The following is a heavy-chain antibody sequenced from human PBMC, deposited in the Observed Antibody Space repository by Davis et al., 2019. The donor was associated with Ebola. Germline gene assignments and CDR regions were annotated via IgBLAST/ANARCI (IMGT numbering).Heavy chain of an antibody. CDR2: ISSSGEIT. Sequence: PGGSLRLSCAASGFTFSDYYMSWIRQAPGKGLEWVSYISSSGEITFYADSVKGRFTISRDNSKNTLSLQMNSLRAEDTAVYYCATSHSSHWYDRGYFGPWGQGTLVTVSS. D-gene: IGHD6-19*01. V-gene: IGHV3-11*01. CDR1: GFTFSDYY. CDR3: ATSHSSHWYDRGYFGP. J-gene: IGHJ5*02.